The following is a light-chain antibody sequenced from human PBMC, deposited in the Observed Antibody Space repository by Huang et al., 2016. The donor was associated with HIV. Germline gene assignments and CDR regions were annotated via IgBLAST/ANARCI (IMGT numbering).Light chain of an antibody. CDR1: QIISKW. CDR2: KAS. V-gene: IGKV1-5*03. J-gene: IGKJ2*01. CDR3: QQYNSYSYT. Sequence: DIQMTQSPSTLSASVGDRVTITCRASQIISKWLAWYQQKPGKAPKLLIYKASTLESGVPSRFSGSGSGTEFTLTINTLQPDDFATYYCQQYNSYSYTFGRGTKLEI.